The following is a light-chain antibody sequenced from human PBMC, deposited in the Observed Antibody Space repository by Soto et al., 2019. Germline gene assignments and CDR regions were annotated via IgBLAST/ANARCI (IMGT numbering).Light chain of an antibody. V-gene: IGLV2-8*01. CDR1: SSDVGGYHY. CDR2: EVS. J-gene: IGLJ2*01. CDR3: SAYAGSNTVV. Sequence: QSALTQPPSASGSPGQSVTISCTGTSSDVGGYHYVSWYQQHPGKAPKLMIYEVSKRPSGVPDRFSGSKSGNTASLTVSGLQAEDEAEYYCSAYAGSNTVVFGGGTKLTVL.